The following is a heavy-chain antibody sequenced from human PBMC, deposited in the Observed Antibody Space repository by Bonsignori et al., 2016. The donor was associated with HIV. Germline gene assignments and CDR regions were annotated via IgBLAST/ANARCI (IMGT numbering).Heavy chain of an antibody. J-gene: IGHJ4*02. Sequence: WVRQAPGQGPEWMGWISAYNGNTDYAQKFQGRVTMATDTSTRTAYMELRNLRSDDTAVYYCMRDSGTGWYMIDDYWGQGTLVTVSS. V-gene: IGHV1-18*01. CDR3: MRDSGTGWYMIDDY. CDR2: ISAYNGNT. D-gene: IGHD6-19*01.